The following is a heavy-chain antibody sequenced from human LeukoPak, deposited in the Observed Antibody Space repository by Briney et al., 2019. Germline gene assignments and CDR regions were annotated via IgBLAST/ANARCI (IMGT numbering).Heavy chain of an antibody. CDR3: ARWQRRWFDP. CDR1: GYTFTGYY. J-gene: IGHJ5*02. CDR2: INPNSGGT. D-gene: IGHD6-25*01. V-gene: IGHV1-2*02. Sequence: ASVKVSCKASGYTFTGYYMHWVRQAPGQGLEWMGWINPNSGGTNYAQKFQGRVTMTRDKSIRTAYMELSRLTSDDTAVYYCARWQRRWFDPWGQGTLVTVSS.